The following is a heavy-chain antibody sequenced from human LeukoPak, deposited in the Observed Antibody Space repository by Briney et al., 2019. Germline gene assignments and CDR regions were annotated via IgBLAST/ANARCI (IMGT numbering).Heavy chain of an antibody. CDR1: RGSTSSYY. Sequence: SETLSLTCTVSRGSTSSYYWTWIRLPAGKGLEWIGRISTSGSTNYNPSLKSRVTLSLDTSQNQISLKLSSVTAADTAVYYCARRGAGHWGQGTLVTVSS. D-gene: IGHD3-10*01. CDR2: ISTSGST. J-gene: IGHJ4*02. V-gene: IGHV4-4*07. CDR3: ARRGAGH.